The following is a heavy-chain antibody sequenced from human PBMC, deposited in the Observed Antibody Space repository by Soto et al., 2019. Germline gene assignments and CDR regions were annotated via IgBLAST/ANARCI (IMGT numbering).Heavy chain of an antibody. V-gene: IGHV4-39*01. CDR3: ARSNSGYYKWFDP. J-gene: IGHJ5*02. Sequence: SETLSLTCTVSGDSISNSNYYWGWIRQPPGKGLEWIANIYYSGITYCNPSLKSRVAISVDTSKNQFSLKLSSVTAADTAIYYCARSNSGYYKWFDPWGQGTLDTVSS. D-gene: IGHD3-22*01. CDR2: IYYSGIT. CDR1: GDSISNSNYY.